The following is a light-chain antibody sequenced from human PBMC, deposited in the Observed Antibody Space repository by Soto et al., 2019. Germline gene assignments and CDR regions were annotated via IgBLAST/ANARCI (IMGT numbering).Light chain of an antibody. Sequence: QSALTQPPSASGSPGQSVTISCTGTSSDVGGYNYVSWYQQHPGKAPKLMIYEVSKRPSGVPDRFSGSKSGNTASLTVPGLQAEDEADYYCSSYAGSNRGVFGGGTKVTVL. CDR2: EVS. CDR1: SSDVGGYNY. J-gene: IGLJ2*01. V-gene: IGLV2-8*01. CDR3: SSYAGSNRGV.